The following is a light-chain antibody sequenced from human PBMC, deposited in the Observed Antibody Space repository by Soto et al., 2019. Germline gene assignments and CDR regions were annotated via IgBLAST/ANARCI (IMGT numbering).Light chain of an antibody. J-gene: IGKJ5*01. CDR1: QSVSSK. V-gene: IGKV3D-15*01. CDR2: GAS. Sequence: ETVMTQTPATLSVSPGERTTLSCRASQSVSSKLAWYQQKPGQAPRLLIYGASTRATGIPARFSGSGSGTEFTLSISSLQSEDFAVYYCQQYNNWPPITFGQGTRLEIK. CDR3: QQYNNWPPIT.